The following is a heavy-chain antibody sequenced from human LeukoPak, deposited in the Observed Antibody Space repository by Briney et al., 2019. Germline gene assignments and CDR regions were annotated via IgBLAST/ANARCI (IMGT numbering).Heavy chain of an antibody. D-gene: IGHD6-13*01. V-gene: IGHV4-4*07. J-gene: IGHJ4*02. CDR1: GGSISTYC. Sequence: SETLSLTCTVSGGSISTYCWSWIRQPAGKGLEWIGRIYPSGSTFYNPSLKSRVTISIDKSKNQFFLNLTSVTAADTALYYCARGYSSSSYYFDYWGQGTLVTVSS. CDR3: ARGYSSSSYYFDY. CDR2: IYPSGST.